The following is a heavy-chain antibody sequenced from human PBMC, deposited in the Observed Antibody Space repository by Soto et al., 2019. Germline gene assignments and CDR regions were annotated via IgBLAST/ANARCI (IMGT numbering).Heavy chain of an antibody. D-gene: IGHD3-3*01. V-gene: IGHV3-48*02. CDR2: ISSSSSTI. Sequence: ESLLLSCAASGFTFSSYSMNWVRQAPGKGLEWVSYISSSSSTIYYADSVKGRFTISRDNAKNSLYLQMNSLRDEDTAVYYCAREYDFWSGYYQYYYYGMDVWGQGTTVTVSS. CDR1: GFTFSSYS. CDR3: AREYDFWSGYYQYYYYGMDV. J-gene: IGHJ6*02.